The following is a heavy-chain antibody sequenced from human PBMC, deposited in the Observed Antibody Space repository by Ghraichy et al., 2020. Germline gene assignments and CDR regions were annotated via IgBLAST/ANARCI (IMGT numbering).Heavy chain of an antibody. D-gene: IGHD1-26*01. CDR2: IKSKTDGGTT. V-gene: IGHV3-15*01. J-gene: IGHJ6*02. CDR3: TTDPEWELLSYYYGMDV. CDR1: GFIFSNAW. Sequence: LSLTCAASGFIFSNAWMSWVRQAPGNGLEWVGRIKSKTDGGTTDYAAPVKGRFTISRDDSKNPLYLQMNSLKSEDTAVYYCTTDPEWELLSYYYGMDVWGQGTTVTVSS.